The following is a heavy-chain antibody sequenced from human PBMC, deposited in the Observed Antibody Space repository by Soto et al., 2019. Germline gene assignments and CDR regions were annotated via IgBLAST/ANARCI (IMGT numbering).Heavy chain of an antibody. Sequence: GASVKVSCKASGYTFTGYYMHWVRQAPGQGLEWMGWINPNSGGTNFAQKFQGWVPMTRDTSISTAYMELSRLRSDDTAVYYCAGSGSAPAEIGGIPVAGILSVMDVWGQGTTVTVSS. D-gene: IGHD6-19*01. CDR3: AGSGSAPAEIGGIPVAGILSVMDV. J-gene: IGHJ6*02. CDR2: INPNSGGT. V-gene: IGHV1-2*04. CDR1: GYTFTGYY.